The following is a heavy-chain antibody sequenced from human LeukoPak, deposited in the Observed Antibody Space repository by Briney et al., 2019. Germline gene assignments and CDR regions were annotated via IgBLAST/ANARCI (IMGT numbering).Heavy chain of an antibody. V-gene: IGHV4-4*07. D-gene: IGHD4-11*01. CDR1: GGSISSYY. J-gene: IGHJ4*02. CDR3: ARERSATVNTYYFDS. Sequence: PSETLSLTCTVSGGSISSYYWNWIRQPAGKGLEWIGRIYISGNTNYNPSLKSRVTMSLDTSTNQFSPKLSSVTAADTAVYYCARERSATVNTYYFDSWGPGTLVTVSS. CDR2: IYISGNT.